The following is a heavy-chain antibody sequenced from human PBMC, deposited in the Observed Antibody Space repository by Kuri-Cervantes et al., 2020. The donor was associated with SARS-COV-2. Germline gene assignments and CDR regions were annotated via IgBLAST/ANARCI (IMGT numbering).Heavy chain of an antibody. Sequence: ASVKVSCKASGYTFTSYGISWVRQAPGQGLEWMGWISAYNGNTNYAQKLQGRVTMTTDTSTSTAYMELRSLRSDDTAVYYCAAEKAAAGTGWPYYYYGMDVWGQGTTVTVSS. CDR3: AAEKAAAGTGWPYYYYGMDV. D-gene: IGHD6-13*01. J-gene: IGHJ6*02. CDR1: GYTFTSYG. CDR2: ISAYNGNT. V-gene: IGHV1-18*04.